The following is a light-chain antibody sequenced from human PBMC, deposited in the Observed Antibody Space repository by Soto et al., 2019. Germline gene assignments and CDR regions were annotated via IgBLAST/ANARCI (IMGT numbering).Light chain of an antibody. J-gene: IGKJ4*01. V-gene: IGKV4-1*01. CDR3: QQYYSTPPT. CDR2: WAS. Sequence: DIVMTQSPDSLAVSLGERATINCKSSQSVLYSSNNKNYLAWYQQKPGQPPQLLIYWASTRESGVPDRFSGTGSGTDFTLTISSLQAADVAVYYCQQYYSTPPTFGGGTKVEIK. CDR1: QSVLYSSNNKNY.